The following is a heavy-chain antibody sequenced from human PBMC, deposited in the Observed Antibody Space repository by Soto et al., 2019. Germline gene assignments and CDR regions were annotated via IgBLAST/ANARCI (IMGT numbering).Heavy chain of an antibody. CDR1: GGSVSSGSYY. J-gene: IGHJ3*02. V-gene: IGHV4-61*01. CDR3: ARYGPGTMIVVADAFDI. CDR2: IYYSGST. Sequence: KTSETLSLTCTVSGGSVSSGSYYWSWIRQPPGKGLEWIGYIYYSGSTNYNPSLKSRVTISVDTSKNQFSLKLSSVTAADTAVYYCARYGPGTMIVVADAFDIWGQGTMVTVSS. D-gene: IGHD3-22*01.